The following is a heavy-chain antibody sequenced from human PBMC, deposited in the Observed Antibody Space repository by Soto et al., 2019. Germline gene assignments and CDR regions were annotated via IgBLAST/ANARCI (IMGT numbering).Heavy chain of an antibody. CDR2: IYYSGST. CDR3: ARQYYDSSGYYYAVVFFDY. D-gene: IGHD3-22*01. J-gene: IGHJ4*02. V-gene: IGHV4-59*01. CDR1: GGSISSYY. Sequence: LSLTCTVSGGSISSYYWSWIRQPPGKGLEWIGYIYYSGSTNYNPSLKSRVTISVDTSKNQFSLKLSSVTAADTAVYYCARQYYDSSGYYYAVVFFDYWGQGTLVTVSS.